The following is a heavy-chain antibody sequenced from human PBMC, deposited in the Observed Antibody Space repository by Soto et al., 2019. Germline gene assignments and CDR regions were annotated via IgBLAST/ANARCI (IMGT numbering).Heavy chain of an antibody. CDR1: GFTFSSYA. J-gene: IGHJ5*02. Sequence: GGSLRLSCAAFGFTFSSYAMSWVRQAPGKGLEWVSAISGSGGSTYYADSVKGRFTISRDNSKNTLYLQMNSPRAEDTSVYYCAREGALKPFSSWGQGALVTVSS. CDR3: AREGALKPFSS. CDR2: ISGSGGST. V-gene: IGHV3-23*01.